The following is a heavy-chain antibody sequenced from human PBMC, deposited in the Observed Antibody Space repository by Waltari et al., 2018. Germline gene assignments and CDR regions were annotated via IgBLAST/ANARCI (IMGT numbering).Heavy chain of an antibody. CDR1: GGSISSSSYY. Sequence: LSLTCTVSGGSISSSSYYWGWIRQPPGKGLEWIGSIHYSGSTYYNPSLKSRVTISVDTSKNQFSLKLSSVTAADTAVYYCARPLHGSNSGDFDSWGQGTLVTVSS. J-gene: IGHJ4*02. V-gene: IGHV4-39*01. D-gene: IGHD4-4*01. CDR3: ARPLHGSNSGDFDS. CDR2: IHYSGST.